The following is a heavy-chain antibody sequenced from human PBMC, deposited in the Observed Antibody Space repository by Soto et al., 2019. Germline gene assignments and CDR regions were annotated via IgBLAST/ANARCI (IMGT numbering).Heavy chain of an antibody. CDR2: IKQDGSEK. J-gene: IGHJ4*02. CDR1: GFTFSSYW. D-gene: IGHD3-22*01. Sequence: GGSLRLSCAASGFTFSSYWMSWVRQAPGKGLEWVANIKQDGSEKYYVDSVKGRFTISRDNAKNSLYLQMNSLRAEDTAVYYRITMIVVVITTIYFDYWGQGTLVTVSS. V-gene: IGHV3-7*01. CDR3: ITMIVVVITTIYFDY.